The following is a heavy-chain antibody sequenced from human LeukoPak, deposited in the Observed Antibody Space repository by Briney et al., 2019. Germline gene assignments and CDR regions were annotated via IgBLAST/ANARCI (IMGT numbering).Heavy chain of an antibody. J-gene: IGHJ3*02. V-gene: IGHV1-2*02. CDR1: GYTFTGYY. D-gene: IGHD2-15*01. CDR2: INPNSGGT. Sequence: ASVKVSCKASGYTFTGYYLHWVRQAPGQGLGWMGWINPNSGGTKYAKKFQGRVTMTRDTSISTAYMELSSLRSDDTAVYYCARGKDIVVVVAATHDIWGQGTMVTVSS. CDR3: ARGKDIVVVVAATHDI.